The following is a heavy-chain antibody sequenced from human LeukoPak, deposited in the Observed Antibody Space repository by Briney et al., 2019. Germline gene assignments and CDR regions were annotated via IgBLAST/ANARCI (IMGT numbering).Heavy chain of an antibody. CDR2: ISSNSDTI. Sequence: GGSLRLSCAASGFTLGDYDIRWVRQAPGKGPEWVSSISSNSDTIAYAEPVKGRFTVSRDNTINSLYLQMDSLRVEDTALYYCLTSSFDHWGQGTLVTVSS. CDR1: GFTLGDYD. CDR3: LTSSFDH. J-gene: IGHJ4*02. V-gene: IGHV3-9*01.